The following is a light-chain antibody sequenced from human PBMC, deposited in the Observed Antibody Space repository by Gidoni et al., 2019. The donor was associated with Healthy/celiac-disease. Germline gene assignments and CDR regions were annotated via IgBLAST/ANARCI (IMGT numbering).Light chain of an antibody. CDR2: LGS. CDR3: MQALQTPPT. Sequence: DFVMTHSPLSLSVTPGAPASISCWSSQSLLHSNGYNYLDWYLQKPGQSPQLLIYLGSNRASGVPDRFSGSGSGTDFTLKISRVEAEDVGVYYCMQALQTPPTFGGGTKVEIK. CDR1: QSLLHSNGYNY. V-gene: IGKV2-28*01. J-gene: IGKJ4*01.